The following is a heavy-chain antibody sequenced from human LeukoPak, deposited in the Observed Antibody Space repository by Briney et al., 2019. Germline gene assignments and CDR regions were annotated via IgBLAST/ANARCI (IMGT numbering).Heavy chain of an antibody. CDR1: GFTFSNAW. CDR2: IKSKSDGGTT. V-gene: IGHV3-15*01. D-gene: IGHD3-22*01. J-gene: IGHJ4*02. CDR3: ITFSMIVVVITD. Sequence: PGGSLRLSCAASGFTFSNAWMSWVRQAPGKGLEWVGRIKSKSDGGTTDYAAPVKGRFTISRDDSKNTLYLQMNSLKTEDTAVYYCITFSMIVVVITDGGQGTLVTVSS.